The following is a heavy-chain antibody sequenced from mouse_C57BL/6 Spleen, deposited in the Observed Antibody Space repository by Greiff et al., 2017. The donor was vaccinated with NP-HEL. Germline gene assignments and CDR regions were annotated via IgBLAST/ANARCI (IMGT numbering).Heavy chain of an antibody. CDR3: ARQITTVVATYWYFDV. CDR1: GFTFSSYT. D-gene: IGHD1-1*01. J-gene: IGHJ1*03. CDR2: ISGGGGNT. V-gene: IGHV5-9*01. Sequence: DVQLVESGGGLVKPGGSLKLSCAASGFTFSSYTMSWVRQTPEKRLEWVATISGGGGNTYYPDSVKGRFTISRDNAKNTLYLQMSSLRSEDTALYYCARQITTVVATYWYFDVWGTGTTVTVSS.